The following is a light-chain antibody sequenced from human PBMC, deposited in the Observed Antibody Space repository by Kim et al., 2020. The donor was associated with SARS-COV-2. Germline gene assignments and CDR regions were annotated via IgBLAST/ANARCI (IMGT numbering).Light chain of an antibody. CDR3: TSYTTSATWV. CDR1: SSDVGVYFY. V-gene: IGLV2-14*03. J-gene: IGLJ3*02. CDR2: DVY. Sequence: QSVVTQPASVSGSPGQSITISCSGSSSDVGVYFYVSWYQQYPGKAPKLMIYDVYVRPSGVSNRFSGSKSGNTASLTISGLQTEDEAHYYCTSYTTSATWVFGGGTQLTVL.